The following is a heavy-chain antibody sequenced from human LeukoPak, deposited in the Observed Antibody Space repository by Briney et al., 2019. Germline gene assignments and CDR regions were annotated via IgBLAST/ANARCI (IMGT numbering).Heavy chain of an antibody. J-gene: IGHJ5*02. V-gene: IGHV4-34*01. D-gene: IGHD2-15*01. CDR1: GGSFSGYY. Sequence: SETLSLTCAVYGGSFSGYYWSWIRQPPGKGLEWIGEINHSGSTNYSPSLKSRLTISVDTSKNQFSLKLSSVTAADTAVYYCARGPGYCSGGSCPPWGQGTLVTVSS. CDR2: INHSGST. CDR3: ARGPGYCSGGSCPP.